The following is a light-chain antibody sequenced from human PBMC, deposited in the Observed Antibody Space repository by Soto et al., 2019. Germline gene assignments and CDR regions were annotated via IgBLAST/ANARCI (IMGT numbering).Light chain of an antibody. V-gene: IGKV3-11*01. Sequence: EIVLTQSPATLSLFPGERATLSCRASQSVSSYLAWYQQKPGQAPRLLIYDASNRATGIPARFSGSGSGTDFTLTISSLEPEDFAVYYCQQRSNWPPPITFGQGTRLEI. CDR1: QSVSSY. CDR3: QQRSNWPPPIT. J-gene: IGKJ5*01. CDR2: DAS.